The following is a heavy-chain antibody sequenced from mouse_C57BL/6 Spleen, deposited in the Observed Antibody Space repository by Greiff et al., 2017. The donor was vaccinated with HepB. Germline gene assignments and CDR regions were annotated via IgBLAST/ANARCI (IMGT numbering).Heavy chain of an antibody. CDR2: IYPSDSET. Sequence: QVHVKQSGAELVRPGSSVKLSCKASGYTFTSYWMDWVKQRPGQGLEWIGNIYPSDSETHYNQKFKDKATLTVDKSSSTAYMQLSSLTSEDSAVYYCARGGGFAYWGQGTLVTVSA. V-gene: IGHV1-61*01. CDR3: ARGGGFAY. CDR1: GYTFTSYW. J-gene: IGHJ3*01.